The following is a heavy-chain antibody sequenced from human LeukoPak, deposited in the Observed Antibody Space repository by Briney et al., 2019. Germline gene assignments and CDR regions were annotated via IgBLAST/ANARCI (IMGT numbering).Heavy chain of an antibody. Sequence: SETLSLTCTVSGGSVSSGSYYWSWIRQPPEKGLEWIGYIYYSGSTNYNPSLKSRVTISVDTSKNQFSLKLSSVTAADTAVYYCARDTGNWFDPWGQGTLVTVSS. CDR3: ARDTGNWFDP. CDR1: GGSVSSGSYY. V-gene: IGHV4-61*01. J-gene: IGHJ5*02. D-gene: IGHD2-8*02. CDR2: IYYSGST.